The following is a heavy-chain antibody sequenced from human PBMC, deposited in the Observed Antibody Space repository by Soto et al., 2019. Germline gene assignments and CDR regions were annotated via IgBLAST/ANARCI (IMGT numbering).Heavy chain of an antibody. Sequence: PGESLKISCTGFGYTFTTFWISWVRQMPGKGLEWMGRIDPRDSYVTYSPSFEGHVTISVDKSISTAYLQWGSLRASDTAIYYCARIYCTTTCDSWFDPWGQGALVTVYS. V-gene: IGHV5-10-1*01. CDR2: IDPRDSYV. J-gene: IGHJ5*02. CDR3: ARIYCTTTCDSWFDP. D-gene: IGHD2-2*01. CDR1: GYTFTTFW.